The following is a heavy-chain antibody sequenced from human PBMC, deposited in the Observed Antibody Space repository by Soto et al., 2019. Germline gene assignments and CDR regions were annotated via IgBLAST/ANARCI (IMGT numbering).Heavy chain of an antibody. D-gene: IGHD3-3*01. CDR2: ISAYNGNT. CDR3: ARAVLRFLEWLSYVDY. CDR1: GYTFTSYG. J-gene: IGHJ4*02. V-gene: IGHV1-18*01. Sequence: ASVKVSCKASGYTFTSYGISWVRQAPGQGLEWMGWISAYNGNTNYAQKLQGRVTMTTDTSTSTAYMELRSLRSDDTAVYYCARAVLRFLEWLSYVDYWGQGTLVTVLL.